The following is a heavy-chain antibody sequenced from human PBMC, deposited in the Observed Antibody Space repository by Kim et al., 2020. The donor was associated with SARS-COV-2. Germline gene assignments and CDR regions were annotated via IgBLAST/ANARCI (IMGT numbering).Heavy chain of an antibody. CDR3: AHRRLYSGGQGYAYDLLYFDY. D-gene: IGHD2-21*01. J-gene: IGHJ4*02. Sequence: SGPTLVNPTQTLTLTCSFSGFSLSTVGVGVGWIRQPPGEAPEWLARIYWDDDKRYSPFLKSRVTITKDTSKNQVVLTMTNMDPADTATYYCAHRRLYSGGQGYAYDLLYFDYWGQGTLVTVSS. CDR2: IYWDDDK. V-gene: IGHV2-5*02. CDR1: GFSLSTVGVG.